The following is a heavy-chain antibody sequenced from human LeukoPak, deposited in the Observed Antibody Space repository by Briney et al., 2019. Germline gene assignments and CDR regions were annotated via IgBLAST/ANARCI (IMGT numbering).Heavy chain of an antibody. CDR2: ISFDGSNK. CDR3: AKVGIRHGWYARYYFDY. CDR1: GFNFSTYA. J-gene: IGHJ4*02. Sequence: PGGSLRLSCAASGFNFSTYAMHWVRQAPGKGLEWVAVISFDGSNKYYAESVKGRLTTSRDNSRNTFFLQMSSLSAEDTAVYYCAKVGIRHGWYARYYFDYWGQGTLVTVSS. V-gene: IGHV3-30-3*01. D-gene: IGHD6-19*01.